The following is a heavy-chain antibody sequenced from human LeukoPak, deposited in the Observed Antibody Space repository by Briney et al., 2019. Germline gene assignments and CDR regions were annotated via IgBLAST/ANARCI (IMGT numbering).Heavy chain of an antibody. CDR1: GFTFTDYW. CDR3: AKGSSGRPIEYFDY. D-gene: IGHD6-25*01. CDR2: INTDTRGT. J-gene: IGHJ4*02. V-gene: IGHV3-74*01. Sequence: GGSLRLSCAASGFTFTDYWMHWVRQVPGKGLVWVSIINTDTRGTYYADSVKGRFTISRHNSKNTLYLQMNSLRAEDTAIYYCAKGSSGRPIEYFDYWGQGTLVTVSS.